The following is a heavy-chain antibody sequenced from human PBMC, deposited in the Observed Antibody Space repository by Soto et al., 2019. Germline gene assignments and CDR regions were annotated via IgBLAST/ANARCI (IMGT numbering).Heavy chain of an antibody. CDR2: IYYSGST. V-gene: IGHV4-30-4*01. CDR1: GGSISSGDYY. Sequence: QVQLQESGPGLVKPSQTLSLTCTVSGGSISSGDYYWSWIRQPPGKGLEWIGYIYYSGSTYYNPSLQSPVTISVDTSKNQFSLKLSSVTAADTAVYYCASLVVTAHNWFDPWGQGTLVTVSS. J-gene: IGHJ5*02. CDR3: ASLVVTAHNWFDP. D-gene: IGHD2-21*02.